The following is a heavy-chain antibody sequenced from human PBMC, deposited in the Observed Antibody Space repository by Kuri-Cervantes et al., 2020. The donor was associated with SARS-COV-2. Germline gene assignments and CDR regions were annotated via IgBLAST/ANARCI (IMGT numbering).Heavy chain of an antibody. V-gene: IGHV3-23*01. D-gene: IGHD1-7*01. J-gene: IGHJ5*02. Sequence: GESLKISCAASGFTFSSYAMSWVRQAPGKGLEWVSAISGSGGSTYYADSVKGRFTISRHNSKNTLYLQMNSLRAEDTAVYYCAINGGITGTTIAQRWFDPWGQGTLVTVSS. CDR3: AINGGITGTTIAQRWFDP. CDR2: ISGSGGST. CDR1: GFTFSSYA.